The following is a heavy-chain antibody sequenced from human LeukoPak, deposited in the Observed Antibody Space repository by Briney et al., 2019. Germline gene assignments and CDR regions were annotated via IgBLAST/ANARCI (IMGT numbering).Heavy chain of an antibody. CDR1: GGSISSSSYY. V-gene: IGHV4-39*07. CDR2: IYYSGST. CDR3: ARDGGSAFDI. J-gene: IGHJ3*02. Sequence: PSETLSLTCTVSGGSISSSSYYWGWIRQPPGKGLEWIGSIYYSGSTYYNPSPKSRVTISVDTSKNQFSLKLSSVTAADTAVYYCARDGGSAFDIWGQGTMVTVSS. D-gene: IGHD2-15*01.